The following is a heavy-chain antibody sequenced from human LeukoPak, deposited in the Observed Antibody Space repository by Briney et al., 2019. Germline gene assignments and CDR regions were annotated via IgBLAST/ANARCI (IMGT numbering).Heavy chain of an antibody. V-gene: IGHV4-34*01. CDR1: GGSFSGYY. CDR3: ARASYYGSSFDY. J-gene: IGHJ4*02. D-gene: IGHD3-10*01. Sequence: PSETLSLTCAVYGGSFSGYYWSWIRQPPGKGLEWIGEINHSGSTNYNPSLKSRVTISVDTSKNQFSLKLSSVTAADTAVYYCARASYYGSSFDYWGQGTLVTVSS. CDR2: INHSGST.